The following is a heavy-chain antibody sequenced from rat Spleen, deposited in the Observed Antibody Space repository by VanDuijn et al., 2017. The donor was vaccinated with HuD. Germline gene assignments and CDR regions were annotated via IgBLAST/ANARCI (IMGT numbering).Heavy chain of an antibody. Sequence: VQLKESGPGLVPPSQTLFLPCTVSGFSLTSYNVHWVRQPTGKGLEWMGIIWTGGSTDYNSALKSRLSISRDTSKSQVFLKMNSLQTEDIATYYCAREGYRDSYAHVGYFDFWGPGTMVTVSS. CDR1: GFSLTSYN. CDR3: AREGYRDSYAHVGYFDF. CDR2: IWTGGST. D-gene: IGHD1-12*01. J-gene: IGHJ1*01. V-gene: IGHV2-30*01.